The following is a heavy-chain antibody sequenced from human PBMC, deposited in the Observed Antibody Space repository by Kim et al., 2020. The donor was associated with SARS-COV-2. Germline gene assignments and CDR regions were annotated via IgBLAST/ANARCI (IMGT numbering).Heavy chain of an antibody. J-gene: IGHJ4*02. CDR1: GASLSSYIYY. Sequence: SETLSLTCTVSGASLSSYIYYWGWIRQPPGKGLEWIGTMYYRGNTYYSPSLKSRVSMSVDTSKNQFSLKLSSVTAADTAIYYCARPYGSRSYFHYWGQGTLVTVSP. D-gene: IGHD3-10*01. CDR3: ARPYGSRSYFHY. V-gene: IGHV4-39*01. CDR2: MYYRGNT.